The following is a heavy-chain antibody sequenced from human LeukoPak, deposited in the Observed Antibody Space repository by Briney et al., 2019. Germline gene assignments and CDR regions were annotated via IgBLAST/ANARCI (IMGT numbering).Heavy chain of an antibody. J-gene: IGHJ5*02. CDR3: AREPSYYYDSSGYPNWFDP. Sequence: SVKVSCKASGGTFSSYAISWVRLAPGQGLEWMGGIIPIFGTANYAQKFQGRVTITADESTSTAYMELSSLRSEDTAVYYCAREPSYYYDSSGYPNWFDPWGQGTLVTVSS. D-gene: IGHD3-22*01. V-gene: IGHV1-69*01. CDR2: IIPIFGTA. CDR1: GGTFSSYA.